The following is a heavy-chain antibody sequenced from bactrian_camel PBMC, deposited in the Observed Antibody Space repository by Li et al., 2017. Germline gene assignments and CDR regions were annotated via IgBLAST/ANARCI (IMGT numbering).Heavy chain of an antibody. D-gene: IGHD4*01. J-gene: IGHJ4*01. CDR2: RLDGTT. CDR3: AATSWIGTMMK. Sequence: QLVESGGGSVQAGGSLKLTCAGSAYILEQCGVGWFRQAPGKEENVVSVRLDGTTIYADSVKGRFTASRDTAKNTAYLQMIGLKSEDTALYYCAATSWIGTMMKWGQGTQVTVS. V-gene: IGHV3S60*01. CDR1: AYILEQCG.